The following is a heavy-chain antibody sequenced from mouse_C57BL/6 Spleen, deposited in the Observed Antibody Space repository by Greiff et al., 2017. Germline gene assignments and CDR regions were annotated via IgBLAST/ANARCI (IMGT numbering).Heavy chain of an antibody. Sequence: QVQLQQSGPELVKPGASVKISCKASGYAFSSSWMNWVKQRPGKGLEWIGRIYPGDGATNYNGKFKGKATLTADKSSSTAYMQLSSLTSEDSAVYFCARLITTVRNYFDYWGQGTTLTVSS. CDR2: IYPGDGAT. CDR3: ARLITTVRNYFDY. J-gene: IGHJ2*01. V-gene: IGHV1-82*01. D-gene: IGHD1-1*01. CDR1: GYAFSSSW.